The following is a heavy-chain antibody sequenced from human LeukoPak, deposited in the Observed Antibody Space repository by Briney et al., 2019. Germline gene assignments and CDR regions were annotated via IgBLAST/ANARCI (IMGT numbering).Heavy chain of an antibody. D-gene: IGHD2-15*01. V-gene: IGHV1-46*01. Sequence: GASVKVSCKASGYTFTSHYLHWVRQAPGQGLEWMGIINPSGGSTSYAQKFQGRVTMTRDTSTSTVYMELSSLRSEDTAVYYCASEPRREYCSGGSCQNYYYYGMDVWGQGTTVTVSS. CDR1: GYTFTSHY. CDR2: INPSGGST. CDR3: ASEPRREYCSGGSCQNYYYYGMDV. J-gene: IGHJ6*02.